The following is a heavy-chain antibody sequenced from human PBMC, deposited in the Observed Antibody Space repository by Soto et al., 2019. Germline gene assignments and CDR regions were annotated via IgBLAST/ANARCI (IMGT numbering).Heavy chain of an antibody. CDR1: GFTFSGYA. J-gene: IGHJ4*02. V-gene: IGHV3-73*01. CDR2: IRSKANSYAT. D-gene: IGHD3-9*01. CDR3: TRLRYFDFDY. Sequence: GGSLRLSWAASGFTFSGYAMHWVRQASGKGLEWVGRIRSKANSYATAYAASVKGRFTISRDDSKNTAYLQMNSLKTEDTAVYYCTRLRYFDFDYWGQGTLVTAPQ.